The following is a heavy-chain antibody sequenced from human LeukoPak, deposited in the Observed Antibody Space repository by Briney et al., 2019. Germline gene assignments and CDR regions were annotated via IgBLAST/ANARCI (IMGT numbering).Heavy chain of an antibody. CDR2: IFYSGST. D-gene: IGHD6-19*01. CDR1: GGSLSSNSYY. V-gene: IGHV4-39*07. Sequence: MPSETLSLTCTVSGGSLSSNSYYCGWVRQPPGKGLEWIGTIFYSGSTYYNPSLKSRVTLSVDKSKNQFSLKLSSVTAADTAVYYCARVQWLVLPHTPIFDYWGQGTLVTVSS. J-gene: IGHJ4*02. CDR3: ARVQWLVLPHTPIFDY.